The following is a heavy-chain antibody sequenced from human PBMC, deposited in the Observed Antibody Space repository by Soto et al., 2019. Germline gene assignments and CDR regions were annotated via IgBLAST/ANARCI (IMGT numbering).Heavy chain of an antibody. CDR1: GYIFTSYG. J-gene: IGHJ4*02. CDR3: ARAYCTTAKCFNFDF. CDR2: INTANGDT. D-gene: IGHD2-8*01. V-gene: IGHV1-3*04. Sequence: QVQLVQSGAEVKKPGASVKVSCRASGYIFTSYGLHWVRQAPGQGLEWMGWINTANGDTKYSQKFQVRLTITRDTSASTAYMELSSPGSEDTALYYCARAYCTTAKCFNFDFWGQGSPVTVS.